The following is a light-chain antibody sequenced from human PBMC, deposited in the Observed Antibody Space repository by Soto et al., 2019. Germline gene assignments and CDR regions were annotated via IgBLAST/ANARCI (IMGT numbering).Light chain of an antibody. CDR2: DVD. V-gene: IGLV2-14*03. Sequence: QSALTQPASISGSPGQSITISCTGTSSDVGGYNYVSWYQQYPGKAPKLMIYDVDNRPSGVSNRFSGSKSGKTASLTISGRQAEDEADYYCSSYTSSSTVIFGGVTQLTVL. CDR1: SSDVGGYNY. J-gene: IGLJ2*01. CDR3: SSYTSSSTVI.